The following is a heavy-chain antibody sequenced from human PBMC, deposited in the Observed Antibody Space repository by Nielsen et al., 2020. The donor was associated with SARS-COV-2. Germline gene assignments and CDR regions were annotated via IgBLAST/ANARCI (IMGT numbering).Heavy chain of an antibody. D-gene: IGHD6-19*01. CDR1: GGSFSGYY. CDR3: ARLGWGSFDY. Sequence: SETLSLTCAVYGGSFSGYYWSWIRQPPGKGLEWIGEINHSGSTNYNPSLKSRVTISVDTSKNQFSLKLGSVTAADTAVYYCARLGWGSFDYWGQGTLVTVSS. CDR2: INHSGST. V-gene: IGHV4-34*01. J-gene: IGHJ4*02.